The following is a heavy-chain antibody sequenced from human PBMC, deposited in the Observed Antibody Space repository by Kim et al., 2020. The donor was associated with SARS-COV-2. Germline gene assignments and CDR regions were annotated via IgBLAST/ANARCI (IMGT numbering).Heavy chain of an antibody. J-gene: IGHJ6*02. V-gene: IGHV3-11*01. D-gene: IGHD2-15*01. Sequence: DSVKRRFTSSWDNAENSLYLQMNSLRAEDTAVYYCARDQNRDVVVAYGMDVWGQGTTVTVSS. CDR3: ARDQNRDVVVAYGMDV.